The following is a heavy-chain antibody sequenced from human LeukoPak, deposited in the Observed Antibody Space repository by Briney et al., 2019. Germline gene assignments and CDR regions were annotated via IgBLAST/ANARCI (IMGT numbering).Heavy chain of an antibody. D-gene: IGHD3-3*01. CDR3: ARGGRFLEWLLYSSAFDI. CDR1: GGSFSGYY. V-gene: IGHV4-34*01. J-gene: IGHJ3*02. Sequence: SETLSLTCAVYGGSFSGYYWSWIRQPPGKGLEWIGEINHSGSTNYNPSLKSRVTMSVDASKNQFSLKLSSVTAADTAVYYCARGGRFLEWLLYSSAFDIWGQGTMVTVSS. CDR2: INHSGST.